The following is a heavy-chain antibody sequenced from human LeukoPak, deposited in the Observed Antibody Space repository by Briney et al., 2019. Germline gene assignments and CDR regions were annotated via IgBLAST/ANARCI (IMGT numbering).Heavy chain of an antibody. V-gene: IGHV3-23*01. CDR2: ISGSGGST. CDR3: VVTAISYYYYYMDV. J-gene: IGHJ6*03. D-gene: IGHD2-21*02. CDR1: GFTFSSYA. Sequence: PGGSLRLSCAASGFTFSSYAMSWVRQAPGKGLEWVSAISGSGGSTYYADSVKGRFTISRDNSKNTLDLQMNGLRAEDTAVYYCVVTAISYYYYYMDVWGKGTTVTVSS.